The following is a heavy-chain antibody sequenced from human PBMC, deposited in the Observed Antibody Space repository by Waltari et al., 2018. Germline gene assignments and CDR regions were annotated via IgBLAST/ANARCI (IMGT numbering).Heavy chain of an antibody. Sequence: QVQLVESGGDLVKPGGYLRLSCVASGLPFSAYYMTWIRQAPGRGLEWVSYISGSADNVYYADSVKGRFTISRDNTKNSLYLQLNDVRSEDTALYYCARRIETSGALGYWGQGTLVTVSS. CDR2: ISGSADNV. D-gene: IGHD7-27*01. J-gene: IGHJ4*02. V-gene: IGHV3-11*01. CDR1: GLPFSAYY. CDR3: ARRIETSGALGY.